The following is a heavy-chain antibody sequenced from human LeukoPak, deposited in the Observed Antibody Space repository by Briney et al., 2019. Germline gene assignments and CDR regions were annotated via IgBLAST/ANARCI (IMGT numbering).Heavy chain of an antibody. J-gene: IGHJ3*02. CDR3: AKVASVSGAFDI. CDR1: GFTFGSYW. D-gene: IGHD2-15*01. CDR2: ISGSGGST. Sequence: PGGSLRLSCAASGFTFGSYWMSWVRQAPGKGLEWVSAISGSGGSTYYADSVKGRFTISRDNSKNTLYLQMNSLRAEDTAVYYCAKVASVSGAFDIWGQGTMVTVSS. V-gene: IGHV3-23*01.